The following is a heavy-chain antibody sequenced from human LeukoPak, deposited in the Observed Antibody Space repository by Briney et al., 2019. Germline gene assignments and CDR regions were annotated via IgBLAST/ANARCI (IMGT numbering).Heavy chain of an antibody. CDR3: ARDGCSGGSCHYYFDY. D-gene: IGHD2-15*01. CDR1: GDSISSGDFY. CDR2: IYTSGST. Sequence: SETLSLTCTVSGDSISSGDFYWSWIRQPAGKGLEWIGRIYTSGSTNYNPSLKSRVTISVDTSKNQFSLKLSSVTAADTAVYYCARDGCSGGSCHYYFDYWGRGTLVTVSS. J-gene: IGHJ4*02. V-gene: IGHV4-61*02.